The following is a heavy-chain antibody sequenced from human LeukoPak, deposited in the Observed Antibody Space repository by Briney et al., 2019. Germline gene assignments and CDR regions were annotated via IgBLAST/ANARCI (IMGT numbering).Heavy chain of an antibody. D-gene: IGHD2-21*02. CDR2: IYTSGST. Sequence: SETLSLTCTVSGGSISSYYWSWIRQPPGKGLEWIGRIYTSGSTNYNPSLKSRVTISVDTSKNQFSLKLSSVTAADTAVYYCARETYCGGDCFGWYFDLWGRGTLVTVSS. CDR3: ARETYCGGDCFGWYFDL. J-gene: IGHJ2*01. CDR1: GGSISSYY. V-gene: IGHV4-4*08.